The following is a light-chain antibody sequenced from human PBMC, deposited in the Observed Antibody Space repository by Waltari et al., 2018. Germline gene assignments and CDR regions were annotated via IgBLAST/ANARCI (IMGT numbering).Light chain of an antibody. V-gene: IGLV1-44*01. Sequence: QSVLTQPPSASGTPGQRVTIPCSGSAPNIGRNTVNCYQHLPGTAPKLLIHRNKKRHSGVPDRFSGSKSDTSASLVISGLKSEDEAEYYCAAWDDSLSGDVFGTGTKVTVL. J-gene: IGLJ1*01. CDR1: APNIGRNT. CDR3: AAWDDSLSGDV. CDR2: RNK.